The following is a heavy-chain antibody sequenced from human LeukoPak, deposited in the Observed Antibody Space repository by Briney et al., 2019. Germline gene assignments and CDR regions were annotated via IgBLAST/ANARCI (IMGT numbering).Heavy chain of an antibody. D-gene: IGHD6-19*01. Sequence: GGSLRLSCVTSEFTFSSYGMSWVRQAPGKGLKWASGISSSGGSTYYADSVKGRFTISRDDSKNTVYLQMNRLRADDTALYYCAKDRQWLGQRPSNFDYWGQGTLVTVSS. CDR3: AKDRQWLGQRPSNFDY. V-gene: IGHV3-23*01. J-gene: IGHJ4*02. CDR1: EFTFSSYG. CDR2: ISSSGGST.